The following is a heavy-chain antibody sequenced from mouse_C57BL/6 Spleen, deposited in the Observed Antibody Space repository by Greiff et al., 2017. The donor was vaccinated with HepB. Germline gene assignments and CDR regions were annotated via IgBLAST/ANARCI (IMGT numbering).Heavy chain of an antibody. Sequence: EVQRVESGGGLVKPGGSLKLSCAASGFTFSDYGMHWVRQAPEKGLEWVAYISSGSSTIYYADTVKGRFTISRDNAKNTLFLQMTSLRSEDTAMYYCARHYYDYFDYWGQGTTLTVSS. D-gene: IGHD1-2*01. CDR1: GFTFSDYG. CDR3: ARHYYDYFDY. J-gene: IGHJ2*01. CDR2: ISSGSSTI. V-gene: IGHV5-17*01.